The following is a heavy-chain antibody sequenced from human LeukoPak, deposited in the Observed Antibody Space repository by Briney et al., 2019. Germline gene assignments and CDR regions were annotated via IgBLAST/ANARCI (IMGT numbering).Heavy chain of an antibody. CDR1: GYTFTSYD. J-gene: IGHJ4*02. V-gene: IGHV1-46*01. CDR3: ASQSDLDSSGPTDY. Sequence: ASVKVSCKASGYTFTSYDINWVRQATGQGLEWMGIINPSGGSTSYAQKFQGRVTMTRDMSTSIVYMELSSLRSEDTAVYYCASQSDLDSSGPTDYWGQGTLVTVSS. CDR2: INPSGGST. D-gene: IGHD3-22*01.